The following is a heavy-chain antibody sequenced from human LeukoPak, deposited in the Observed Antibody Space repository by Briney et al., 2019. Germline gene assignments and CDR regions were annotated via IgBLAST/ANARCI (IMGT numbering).Heavy chain of an antibody. J-gene: IGHJ4*02. CDR3: ATLYDYRNSGQRY. Sequence: GGSLRLSCAASGFTFSSYAITWVRQAPGKWLEWVSTISSSGLSTYYADSVKGRFTISRDNSKNMLYLHMNSLRAEDTALYYCATLYDYRNSGQRYWGQGTLVTVSS. CDR1: GFTFSSYA. CDR2: ISSSGLST. D-gene: IGHD4-11*01. V-gene: IGHV3-23*01.